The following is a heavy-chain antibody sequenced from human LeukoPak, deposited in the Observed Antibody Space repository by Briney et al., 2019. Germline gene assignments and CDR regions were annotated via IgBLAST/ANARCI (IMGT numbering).Heavy chain of an antibody. D-gene: IGHD6-6*01. CDR2: IIPILGIA. J-gene: IGHJ6*02. Sequence: LWASVKVSCKASGGTFSSYAIGWVRQAPGQGLEWMGRIIPILGIANYAQKFQGRVTITADKSTSTAYMELSSLRSEDTAVYYCARDGEIAARPRGMDVWGQGTTVTVSS. V-gene: IGHV1-69*04. CDR1: GGTFSSYA. CDR3: ARDGEIAARPRGMDV.